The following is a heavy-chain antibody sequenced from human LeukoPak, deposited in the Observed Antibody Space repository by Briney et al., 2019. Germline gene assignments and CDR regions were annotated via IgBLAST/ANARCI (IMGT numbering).Heavy chain of an antibody. CDR2: ISPYNGVT. CDR1: GYSFTNYG. Sequence: ASVKVSCKASGYSFTNYGIIWVRQAPGQGLEWMGWISPYNGVTHYAQLQGRVTMTTDTSTGTAYLELRSLRSDDTAIYYCARDQTHRYSGSQGALDIWGLGTMVTVSS. D-gene: IGHD5-12*01. J-gene: IGHJ3*02. CDR3: ARDQTHRYSGSQGALDI. V-gene: IGHV1-18*01.